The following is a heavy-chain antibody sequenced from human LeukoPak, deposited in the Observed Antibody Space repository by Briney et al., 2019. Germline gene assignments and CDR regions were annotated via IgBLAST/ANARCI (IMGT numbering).Heavy chain of an antibody. CDR1: GYTFTSYG. CDR3: ARELEYCGGDCYSGSENDY. CDR2: ISAYNGNT. V-gene: IGHV1-18*01. D-gene: IGHD2-21*02. J-gene: IGHJ4*02. Sequence: ASVKVSCKASGYTFTSYGISWVRQAPGQGLEWMGWISAYNGNTNYAQKLQGRVTMTTDTSTSTAYMELRSLRSDDTAVYYCARELEYCGGDCYSGSENDYWGQGTLATVSS.